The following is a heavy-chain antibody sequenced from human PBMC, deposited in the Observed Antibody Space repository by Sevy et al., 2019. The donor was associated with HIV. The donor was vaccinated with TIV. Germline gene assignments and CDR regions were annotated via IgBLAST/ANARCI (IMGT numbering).Heavy chain of an antibody. CDR3: ARAAARMTTVTHFDY. Sequence: SDTLSLTCAVSGGSISSGGYSWNWIRQPPGKGLEWIGYIYHTGNTYYNPSLKSRVTISVDRSNNQFSLKLNSVTAADTAVYYCARAAARMTTVTHFDYWGQGTLVTVSS. CDR2: IYHTGNT. V-gene: IGHV4-30-2*01. CDR1: GGSISSGGYS. D-gene: IGHD4-17*01. J-gene: IGHJ4*02.